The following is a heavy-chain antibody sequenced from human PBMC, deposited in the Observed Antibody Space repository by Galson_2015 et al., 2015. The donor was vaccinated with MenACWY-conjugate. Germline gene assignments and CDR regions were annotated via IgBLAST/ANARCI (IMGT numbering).Heavy chain of an antibody. CDR1: GYSFTSYW. V-gene: IGHV5-51*03. D-gene: IGHD6-13*01. Sequence: QSGAEVTKPGESLKISCKGSGYSFTSYWIGWVRQMPGKGLEWMGIIYPGDSDTRYSPSFQGQVTISADKSISTAYLQWSSLKASDTAMYYCARLPFSSWNPDAFDIWGQGTMVTVSS. CDR2: IYPGDSDT. J-gene: IGHJ3*02. CDR3: ARLPFSSWNPDAFDI.